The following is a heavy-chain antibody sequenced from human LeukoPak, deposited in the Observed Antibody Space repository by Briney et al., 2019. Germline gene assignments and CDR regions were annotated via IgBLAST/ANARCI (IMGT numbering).Heavy chain of an antibody. CDR3: ARNIWFGESADAFDI. V-gene: IGHV1-2*02. J-gene: IGHJ3*02. D-gene: IGHD3-10*01. Sequence: ASVKVSCKASGYTFTGYYMHRVRQTPGQGLEWMGWINPISGDTNYAQKFQGRVTMTRDKSIRTAYMELSRLTSDDTAVYYCARNIWFGESADAFDIWGQGTMVTVSS. CDR1: GYTFTGYY. CDR2: INPISGDT.